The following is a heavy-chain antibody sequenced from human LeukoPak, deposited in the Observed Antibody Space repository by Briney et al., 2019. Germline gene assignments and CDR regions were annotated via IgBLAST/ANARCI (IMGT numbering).Heavy chain of an antibody. J-gene: IGHJ4*02. CDR1: GYSISSGYY. D-gene: IGHD2-2*02. CDR2: IYHSGST. CDR3: ARDHCSSTSCYNYFDY. Sequence: SETLSLTCTVSGYSISSGYYWGWIRPPPGKGLEWIGSIYHSGSTYYNPSLKSRVTISVDTSKNQFSLKLSSVTAADTAVYYCARDHCSSTSCYNYFDYWGQGTLVTVSS. V-gene: IGHV4-38-2*02.